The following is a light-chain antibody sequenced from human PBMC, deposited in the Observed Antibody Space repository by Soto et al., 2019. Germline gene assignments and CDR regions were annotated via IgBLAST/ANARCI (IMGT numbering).Light chain of an antibody. CDR3: SSYTTSSPDV. J-gene: IGLJ1*01. V-gene: IGLV2-14*01. CDR2: EVS. CDR1: RNDVGGYNY. Sequence: QSALTQPASVSGSPGQSITISCTGTRNDVGGYNYVSWYQHHPSKAPKLVIYEVSHRPSGISDRFSGSKPGNTASLTISGLQVEDEADYYCSSYTTSSPDVFGAGTKVTVL.